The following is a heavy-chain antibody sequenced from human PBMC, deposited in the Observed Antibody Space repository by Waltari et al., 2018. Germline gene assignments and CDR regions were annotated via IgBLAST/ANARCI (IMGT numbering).Heavy chain of an antibody. J-gene: IGHJ4*02. CDR1: GGSISSSSYY. CDR2: IYYSGST. CDR3: ARARTTTKNGDYFDY. D-gene: IGHD4-17*01. V-gene: IGHV4-39*07. Sequence: QLQLQESGPGLVTPSETLSLTCTVSGGSISSSSYYWGWIRPPPGKGLEWIGSIYYSGSTYYNPSLRSRVTISVDTSKNQFSLKLSSVTAADTAVYYCARARTTTKNGDYFDYWGQGTLVTVSS.